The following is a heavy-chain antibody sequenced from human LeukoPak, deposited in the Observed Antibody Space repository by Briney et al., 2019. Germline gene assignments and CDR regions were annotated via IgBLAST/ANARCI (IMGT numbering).Heavy chain of an antibody. CDR1: GGSFSGYY. J-gene: IGHJ6*03. D-gene: IGHD3-10*01. CDR3: ARAVSVVRGVIRYYYYYMDV. V-gene: IGHV4-34*01. Sequence: SETLSLTCAVYGGSFSGYYWSWIRQPPGKGLEWIGEINHSGSTNYNPSLKSRVTISVDTSKNQFSLKLSSVTAADTAVYYCARAVSVVRGVIRYYYYYMDVWGKGTTVTVSS. CDR2: INHSGST.